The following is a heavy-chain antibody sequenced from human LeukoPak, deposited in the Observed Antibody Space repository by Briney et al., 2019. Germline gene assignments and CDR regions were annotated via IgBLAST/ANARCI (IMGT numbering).Heavy chain of an antibody. CDR3: ARDRKHAYCSSTSCYRRDFDY. CDR2: ISAYNGNT. J-gene: IGHJ4*02. CDR1: GYTFTSYG. V-gene: IGHV1-18*01. Sequence: GASVKVSCKASGYTFTSYGISWARQAPGQGLEWMGWISAYNGNTNYAQKLQGRVTMTTDTSTSTAYMELRSLRSDDTAVYYCARDRKHAYCSSTSCYRRDFDYWGQGTLVTVSS. D-gene: IGHD2-2*01.